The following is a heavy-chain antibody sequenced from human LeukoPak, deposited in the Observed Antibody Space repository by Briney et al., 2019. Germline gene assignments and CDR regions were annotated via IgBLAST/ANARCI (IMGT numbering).Heavy chain of an antibody. V-gene: IGHV3-23*01. J-gene: IGHJ3*01. Sequence: GGSLRLSCAASGFTFSSYAMTWVRQAPGKGLEWVSVINSSGGVTYYADSVEGRSTISRDNSKNTLYLQMNSLRAEDTAIYYCAKEGLRAFDVWGQGTMVTVSS. D-gene: IGHD4-17*01. CDR3: AKEGLRAFDV. CDR2: INSSGGVT. CDR1: GFTFSSYA.